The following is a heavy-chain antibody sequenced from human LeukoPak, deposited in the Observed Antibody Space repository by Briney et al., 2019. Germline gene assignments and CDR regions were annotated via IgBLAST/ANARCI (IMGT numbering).Heavy chain of an antibody. CDR2: INSDGSST. J-gene: IGHJ6*03. D-gene: IGHD3-3*01. CDR1: GFTFSSYW. Sequence: GGSLRLSCAASGFTFSSYWMHWVRQAPGKGLVWVSRINSDGSSTSYADSVKGRFTISRDNAKNTLYLQMNSLRAEDTAVYYCARDRKTYYDFWSGYLGYFFYMDVWGKGTTVTASS. CDR3: ARDRKTYYDFWSGYLGYFFYMDV. V-gene: IGHV3-74*01.